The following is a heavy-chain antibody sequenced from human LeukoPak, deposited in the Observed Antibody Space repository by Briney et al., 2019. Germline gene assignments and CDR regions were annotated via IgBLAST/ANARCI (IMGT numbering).Heavy chain of an antibody. J-gene: IGHJ4*02. Sequence: SGGSLRLSCAASGFTFSSYAMSWVRQAPGKGLEWVSAISGSGGSTYYADSVKGRFTISRDNSKNTLYLQMNSLRAEDTAVYYCAKSAPAENYYDSSGPFDYWGQGALVTVSS. CDR1: GFTFSSYA. V-gene: IGHV3-23*01. D-gene: IGHD3-22*01. CDR2: ISGSGGST. CDR3: AKSAPAENYYDSSGPFDY.